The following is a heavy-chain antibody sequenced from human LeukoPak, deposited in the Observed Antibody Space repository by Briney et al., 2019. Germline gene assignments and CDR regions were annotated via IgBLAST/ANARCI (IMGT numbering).Heavy chain of an antibody. Sequence: GASVKVSCKASGYTFTGYYMHWVRQAPGRGLEWMGWINPNSGGTNYAQKFQGRVTMTRDTSISTAYMELSRLRSDDTAVYYCARDLKYSGSYSDYWGQGTLVTVSS. D-gene: IGHD1-26*01. CDR2: INPNSGGT. J-gene: IGHJ4*02. CDR1: GYTFTGYY. CDR3: ARDLKYSGSYSDY. V-gene: IGHV1-2*02.